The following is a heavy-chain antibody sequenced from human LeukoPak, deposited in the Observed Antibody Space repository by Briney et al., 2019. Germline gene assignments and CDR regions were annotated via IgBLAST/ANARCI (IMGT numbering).Heavy chain of an antibody. CDR2: ISGSGGST. V-gene: IGHV3-23*01. J-gene: IGHJ5*02. Sequence: TGGSLRLSCAASGFTFSSYAMSWVRQAPGKGLEWVAAISGSGGSTYYADSVKGRFTISGDNSKNTVYLQMNSLRAEDTAVYYCAKDRITMIVVVNSDPWGQGTLVTVSS. CDR3: AKDRITMIVVVNSDP. CDR1: GFTFSSYA. D-gene: IGHD3-22*01.